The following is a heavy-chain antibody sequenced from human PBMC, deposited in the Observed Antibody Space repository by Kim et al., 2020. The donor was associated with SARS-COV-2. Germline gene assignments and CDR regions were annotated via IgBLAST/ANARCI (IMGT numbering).Heavy chain of an antibody. CDR3: AREWDGDY. D-gene: IGHD1-26*01. J-gene: IGHJ4*02. Sequence: GSRRFYADPVKGRFTISRDNAKNSLYLQMNSLRAEDTAVYYCAREWDGDYWGQGTLVTVSS. V-gene: IGHV3-11*01. CDR2: GSRR.